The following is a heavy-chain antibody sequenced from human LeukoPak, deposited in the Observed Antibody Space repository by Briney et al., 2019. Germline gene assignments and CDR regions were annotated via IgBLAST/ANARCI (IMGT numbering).Heavy chain of an antibody. CDR3: ARGGVLSSGSYFDY. J-gene: IGHJ4*02. CDR1: GFTFSSYS. CDR2: ISSSGSTI. D-gene: IGHD3-10*01. Sequence: QPGGSLRLSCAASGFTFSSYSMNWVRQAPGKGLEWVSYISSSGSTIYYADSVKGRFTISRDNAKNSLYLQMNSLRAEDTAVYYCARGGVLSSGSYFDYWGQGTLVTVSS. V-gene: IGHV3-48*04.